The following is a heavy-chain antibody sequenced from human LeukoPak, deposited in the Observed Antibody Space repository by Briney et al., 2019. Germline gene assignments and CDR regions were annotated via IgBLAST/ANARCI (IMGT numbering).Heavy chain of an antibody. CDR3: AREPYTTYYYDSSGYLQAFDI. CDR2: INSDGSST. Sequence: SGGSLRLSCAASGFTFSSYWMHWVRQAPGKGLVWVSRINSDGSSTSYADSVKGRFTISRDNAKNTLYLQMNSLRAEDTAVYYCAREPYTTYYYDSSGYLQAFDIWGQGTMVTVSS. D-gene: IGHD3-22*01. V-gene: IGHV3-74*01. J-gene: IGHJ3*02. CDR1: GFTFSSYW.